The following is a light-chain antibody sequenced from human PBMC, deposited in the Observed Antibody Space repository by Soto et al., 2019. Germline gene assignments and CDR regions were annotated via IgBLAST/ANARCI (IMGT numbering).Light chain of an antibody. Sequence: IVLTQSPGTLSLSPGEKATLSCRASQTVNSVYLAWYQQKPGQAPRLLIYGASSRATGIPDRFSGSGSGTDFTLTITRLEPEDFAVYYCQQYGSSPLTFGGGTKV. CDR3: QQYGSSPLT. CDR1: QTVNSVY. J-gene: IGKJ4*01. V-gene: IGKV3-20*01. CDR2: GAS.